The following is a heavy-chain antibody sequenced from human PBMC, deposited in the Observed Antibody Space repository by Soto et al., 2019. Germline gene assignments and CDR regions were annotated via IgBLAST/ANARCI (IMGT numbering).Heavy chain of an antibody. Sequence: QVQLVQSGAEVKKPGSSVKVSCKAPGGNFSSNGIRWVRQAPGQGLEFMGGIIPTFGTTNYAHNFRGRVTITADESTGTAYMELSSLRSEDTAVYYCAGASDSTWYNWLDPWGQGTLVIVSS. CDR2: IIPTFGTT. J-gene: IGHJ5*02. D-gene: IGHD4-4*01. CDR3: AGASDSTWYNWLDP. CDR1: GGNFSSNG. V-gene: IGHV1-69*01.